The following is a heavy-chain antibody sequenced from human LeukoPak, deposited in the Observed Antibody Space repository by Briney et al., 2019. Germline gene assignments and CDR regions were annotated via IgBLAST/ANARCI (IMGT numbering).Heavy chain of an antibody. CDR1: SGSISSGSYY. CDR3: ARDGYGVVVPAAITRDAIDI. J-gene: IGHJ3*02. D-gene: IGHD2-2*01. V-gene: IGHV4-61*02. CDR2: NYTSDST. Sequence: SETLSVTSTVSSGSISSGSYYWRWARQPAGKGLEWIGRNYTSDSTNYNPSLKSRVTISVDTSKNPFSLKLSSVTAANTAVYYCARDGYGVVVPAAITRDAIDIWGQGKMVTVSS.